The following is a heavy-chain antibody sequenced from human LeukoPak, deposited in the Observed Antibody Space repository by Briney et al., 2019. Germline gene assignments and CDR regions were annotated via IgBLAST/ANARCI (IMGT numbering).Heavy chain of an antibody. CDR2: IKSKTDGGTT. CDR1: GFTFSNAW. CDR3: ARESFTVAGTFDY. J-gene: IGHJ4*02. V-gene: IGHV3-15*01. D-gene: IGHD6-19*01. Sequence: PGGSLGLSCAASGFTFSNAWMSWVRQAPGKGLEWVGRIKSKTDGGTTDYAAPVKGRFTISRDDSKNTLYLQMNSLRAEDTAVYYCARESFTVAGTFDYWGQGTLVTVSS.